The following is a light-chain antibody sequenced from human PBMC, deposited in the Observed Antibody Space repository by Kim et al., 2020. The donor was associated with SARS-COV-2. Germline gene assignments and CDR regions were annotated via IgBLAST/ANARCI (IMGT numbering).Light chain of an antibody. V-gene: IGLV3-21*04. J-gene: IGLJ2*01. CDR2: YDS. Sequence: PGKTARVSYGGNSIGSKSVHWYQQKSGQAPLLVISYDSDRPSGIPERFSGSNSGNTATLTISRVEAGDEADYYCQVWDSSSDHRVVFGGGTQLTVL. CDR1: SIGSKS. CDR3: QVWDSSSDHRVV.